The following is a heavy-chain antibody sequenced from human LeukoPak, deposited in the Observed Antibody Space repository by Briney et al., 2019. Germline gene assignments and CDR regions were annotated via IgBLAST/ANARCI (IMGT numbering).Heavy chain of an antibody. J-gene: IGHJ5*02. CDR1: GYTFTGYY. CDR3: ARGPTGYSSSNWFDP. CDR2: INPNSGGT. Sequence: ASVKVSCKASGYTFTGYYMHWVRQAPGQGLEWMGWINPNSGGTNYAQKFQGRVTMTRDTSISTAYMELSRLRSDDTAVHYCARGPTGYSSSNWFDPWGQGTLVTVSS. D-gene: IGHD6-19*01. V-gene: IGHV1-2*02.